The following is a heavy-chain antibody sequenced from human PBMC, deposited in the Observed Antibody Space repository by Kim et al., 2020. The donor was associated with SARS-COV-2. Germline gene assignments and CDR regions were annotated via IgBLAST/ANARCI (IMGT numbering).Heavy chain of an antibody. CDR3: APYGYNYIPFHH. CDR2: VSGTVATT. V-gene: IGHV3-23*01. D-gene: IGHD5-18*01. CDR1: GFTLSAYA. J-gene: IGHJ4*02. Sequence: GGSLRLSCVASGFTLSAYAMRRVRQAPGQGLESDAFVSGTVATTSYADSVQVRFTISSANSTDTLHLQMLSLRAADTAIYFCAPYGYNYIPFHHWGQG.